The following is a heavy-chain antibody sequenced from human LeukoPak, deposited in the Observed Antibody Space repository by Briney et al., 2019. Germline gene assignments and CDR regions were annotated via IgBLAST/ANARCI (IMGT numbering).Heavy chain of an antibody. CDR1: GGSILTTNW. CDR2: VHLSGAS. CDR3: ARESGVFSPFGF. Sequence: SGTLSLTCAVSGGSILTTNWWSWVRQTPGKGLEWIGEVHLSGASNYNPSLKSRVSMSIDKSKNQLSLKLTSVTAADTAMYYCARESGVFSPFGFWGQGTLVTVSS. V-gene: IGHV4-4*02. J-gene: IGHJ4*02. D-gene: IGHD1-26*01.